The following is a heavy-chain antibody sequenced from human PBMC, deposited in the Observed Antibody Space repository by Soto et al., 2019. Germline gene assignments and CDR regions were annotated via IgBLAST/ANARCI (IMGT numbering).Heavy chain of an antibody. J-gene: IGHJ5*02. CDR1: GDSISSVNW. CDR2: IYHSGST. CDR3: ATFSGFFTISTFDA. Sequence: SETLSLTCGVSGDSISSVNWWSLVRQSPGKGLEWIGEIYHSGSTNFNPSLQSRVTMSVDKSKNEFSLQLTSVTAADAAVYYCATFSGFFTISTFDAWGQGILVTVSS. V-gene: IGHV4-4*02. D-gene: IGHD3-10*01.